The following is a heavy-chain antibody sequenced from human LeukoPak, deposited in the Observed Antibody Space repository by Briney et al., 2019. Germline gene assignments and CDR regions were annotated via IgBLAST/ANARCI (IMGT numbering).Heavy chain of an antibody. J-gene: IGHJ4*02. V-gene: IGHV4-4*08. CDR1: GGSIESYY. Sequence: SEALSLTCSVSGGSIESYYWSWIRQPPGKGLEFIGYIAASGTTKHNPSLKSRVTLSMDTSKNQFSLKLRSVTAADTAVYFCARFPYFEGFDYWGQGTQVIVSS. CDR3: ARFPYFEGFDY. CDR2: IAASGTT. D-gene: IGHD3-9*01.